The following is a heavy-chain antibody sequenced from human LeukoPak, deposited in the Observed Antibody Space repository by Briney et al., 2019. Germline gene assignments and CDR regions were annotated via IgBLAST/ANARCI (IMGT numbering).Heavy chain of an antibody. CDR2: INHSGST. J-gene: IGHJ4*02. V-gene: IGHV4-34*01. CDR3: ARGTDTVMVTHFDY. CDR1: GGSFSGYY. D-gene: IGHD5-18*01. Sequence: SETLSLTCAVYGGSFSGYYWSWIRQPPGKGLEWIGEINHSGSTNYNPSLKSRVTISVDTSKNQFSLKLSSVTAADTAVYYCARGTDTVMVTHFDYWGQGTLVTVSS.